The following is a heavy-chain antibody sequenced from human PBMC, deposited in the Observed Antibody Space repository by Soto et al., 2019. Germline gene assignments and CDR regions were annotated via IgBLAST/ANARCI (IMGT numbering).Heavy chain of an antibody. CDR2: IYHSGST. CDR3: ARASSDIVVVVAAPFDP. J-gene: IGHJ5*02. CDR1: GGSISSGGYS. Sequence: SETLSLTCAVSGGSISSGGYSWSWIRQPPGKGLEWIGSIYHSGSTYYNPSLKSRVTISVDTSKNQFSLKLSSVTAADTAVYYCARASSDIVVVVAAPFDPWGQGTLVTVSS. V-gene: IGHV4-30-2*05. D-gene: IGHD2-15*01.